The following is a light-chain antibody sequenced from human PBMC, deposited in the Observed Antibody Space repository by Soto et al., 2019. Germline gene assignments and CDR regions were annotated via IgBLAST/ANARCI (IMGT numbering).Light chain of an antibody. CDR3: AAWDDSLNGVV. CDR2: INN. J-gene: IGLJ2*01. CDR1: SSNIGSKT. Sequence: QSVLTQPPSASGTPGQRVTVSCSGSSSNIGSKTVNWYQQLPGTAPQLLIYINNQRHSGFPARFSGSTSGTSASLAISGLQSDDEADYYCAAWDDSLNGVVFGGETKLTVL. V-gene: IGLV1-44*01.